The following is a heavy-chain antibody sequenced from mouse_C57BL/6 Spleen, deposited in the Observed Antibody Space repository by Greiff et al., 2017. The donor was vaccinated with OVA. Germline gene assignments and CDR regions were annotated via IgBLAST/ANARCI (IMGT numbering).Heavy chain of an antibody. Sequence: EVMLVESGGGLVKPGGSLKLSCAASGFTFSSYAMSWVRQTPEKRLEWVATISDGGSYTYYPDNVKGRFTISRDNAKNNLYLQMSHLKSEDTAMYYCAREGHDYPWFAYWGQGTLVTVSA. D-gene: IGHD2-4*01. CDR2: ISDGGSYT. CDR3: AREGHDYPWFAY. J-gene: IGHJ3*01. CDR1: GFTFSSYA. V-gene: IGHV5-4*01.